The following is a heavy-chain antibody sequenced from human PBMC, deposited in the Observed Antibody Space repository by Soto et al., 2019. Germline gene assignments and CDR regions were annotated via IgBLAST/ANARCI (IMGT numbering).Heavy chain of an antibody. CDR2: MNPNSGNT. CDR1: GYTFTSYD. Sequence: ASVKVSCKASGYTFTSYDINWVRQATGQGLEWMGWMNPNSGNTGYAQKFQGRVTMTRNTSISTAYMELSSLRSEDTAVYYCAAVTLVPPYYYYGMDVWGQGTTVTVSS. V-gene: IGHV1-8*01. D-gene: IGHD6-6*01. CDR3: AAVTLVPPYYYYGMDV. J-gene: IGHJ6*02.